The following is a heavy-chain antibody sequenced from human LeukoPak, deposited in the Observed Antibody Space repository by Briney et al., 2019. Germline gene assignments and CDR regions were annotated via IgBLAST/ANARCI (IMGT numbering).Heavy chain of an antibody. V-gene: IGHV4-59*08. J-gene: IGHJ6*03. D-gene: IGHD3-3*01. CDR2: IYYSGIT. CDR1: GGSISRYY. CDR3: ARHHSIPIFGSPYYYYMDV. Sequence: SGTLSLTCTVSGGSISRYYWSWVRQPPGKGLEWLGYIYYSGITNYNHSLKRRVTISVDTSKNQFSLKLSSVTAADTAVYCCARHHSIPIFGSPYYYYMDVWGKGTTVTVSS.